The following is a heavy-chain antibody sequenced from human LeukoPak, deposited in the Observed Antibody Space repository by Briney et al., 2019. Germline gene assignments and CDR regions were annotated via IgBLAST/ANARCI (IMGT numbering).Heavy chain of an antibody. V-gene: IGHV1-2*02. CDR3: AIGATRRFDY. Sequence: GASVKVSCKASGYTFTGYYMHWVRQAPGQGLEWMGWINPNSGGTNYAQKFQGRLTITTDESTNTAYMELRSLRSEDTAVYYCAIGATRRFDYWGQGTLVTVSS. J-gene: IGHJ4*02. CDR2: INPNSGGT. CDR1: GYTFTGYY. D-gene: IGHD3-16*01.